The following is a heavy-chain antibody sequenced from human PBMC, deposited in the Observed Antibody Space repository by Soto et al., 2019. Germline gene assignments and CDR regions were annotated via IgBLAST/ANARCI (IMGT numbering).Heavy chain of an antibody. V-gene: IGHV4-31*03. CDR2: IYYSGST. CDR1: GGSISSGGYY. CDR3: ARTVVTSNGYYYMDV. Sequence: SETLSLTCTVSGGSISSGGYYWSWIRQHPGKGLEWIGYIYYSGSTYYNPSLKSRVTISVDTSKNQFSLKLSSVTAADTAVYYCARTVVTSNGYYYMDVWGKGTTVTISS. D-gene: IGHD1-1*01. J-gene: IGHJ6*03.